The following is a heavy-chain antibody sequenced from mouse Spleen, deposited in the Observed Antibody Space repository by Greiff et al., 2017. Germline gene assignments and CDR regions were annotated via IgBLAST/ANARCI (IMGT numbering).Heavy chain of an antibody. V-gene: IGHV5-15*01. CDR1: GFTFSDYG. Sequence: EVQLVESGGGLVKPGGSLKLSCAASGFTFSDYGLAWVRQAPGKGPEWVAFISTLAYSIYYADTVTGRFTISRENAKNTLYLEMSSLRSEDTAMYYCARQGAYYEYDVWFAYWGQGTLVTVSA. CDR2: ISTLAYSI. D-gene: IGHD2-4*01. CDR3: ARQGAYYEYDVWFAY. J-gene: IGHJ3*01.